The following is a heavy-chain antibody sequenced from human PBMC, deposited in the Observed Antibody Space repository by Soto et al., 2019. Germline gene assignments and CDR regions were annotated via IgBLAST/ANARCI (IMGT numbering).Heavy chain of an antibody. Sequence: PSETLSLTCAVYGGSFSVYSWSWIRQPPGKGLEWIGDINHSGMTHYNPSLESRVSMSVDSSKNQFSLKLNSVTAADTAVYYCARVYPGSGWPYHYYGMDVWGQGTTVTVSS. CDR3: ARVYPGSGWPYHYYGMDV. CDR2: INHSGMT. J-gene: IGHJ6*02. V-gene: IGHV4-34*01. D-gene: IGHD6-19*01. CDR1: GGSFSVYS.